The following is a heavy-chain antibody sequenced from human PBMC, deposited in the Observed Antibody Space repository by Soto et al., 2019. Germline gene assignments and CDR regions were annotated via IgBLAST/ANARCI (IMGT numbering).Heavy chain of an antibody. CDR3: ARERIAAAGTGGFDP. CDR1: GFTFSSYA. V-gene: IGHV3-30-3*01. Sequence: QVQLVESGGGVVQPGRSLRLSCAASGFTFSSYAMHWVRQAPGKGLEWVAVISYDGSNKYYADSVKGRFTISRDNSKNTLYLQMNSLRAEDTAVYYCARERIAAAGTGGFDPWGQGTLVTVSS. CDR2: ISYDGSNK. D-gene: IGHD6-13*01. J-gene: IGHJ5*02.